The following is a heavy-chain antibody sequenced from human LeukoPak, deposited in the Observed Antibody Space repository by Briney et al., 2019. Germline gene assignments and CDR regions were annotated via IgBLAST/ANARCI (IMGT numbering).Heavy chain of an antibody. D-gene: IGHD3-22*01. V-gene: IGHV4-34*01. CDR2: INHSGST. J-gene: IGHJ4*02. CDR3: ARGGNYYDSSGYYRYYFDY. Sequence: SETLSLTCAVYGGSFSGYYWSWIRQPPGKGLEWIGEINHSGSTNYNPSLKSRVTISVDTSKNQFSLKLSSVTAADTAVYYCARGGNYYDSSGYYRYYFDYWGQGTLVTASS. CDR1: GGSFSGYY.